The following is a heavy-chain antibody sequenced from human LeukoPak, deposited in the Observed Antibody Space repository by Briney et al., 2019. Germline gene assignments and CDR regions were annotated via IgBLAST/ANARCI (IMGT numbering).Heavy chain of an antibody. CDR1: GGSISSGGYY. V-gene: IGHV4-31*03. J-gene: IGHJ5*01. D-gene: IGHD3-9*01. CDR2: IYYSGST. Sequence: PSQTLSLTCTVSGGSISSGGYYWSWIRQHPGKGLEWIGYIYYSGSTYYNPSLKSRVTISVDTSKNQFSLKLSSVTAADTAVYYCAAVLRYFDWFVYWGQGTLVTVSS. CDR3: AAVLRYFDWFVY.